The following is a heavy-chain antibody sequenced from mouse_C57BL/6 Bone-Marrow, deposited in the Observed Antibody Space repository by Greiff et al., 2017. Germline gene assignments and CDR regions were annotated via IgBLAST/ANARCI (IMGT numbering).Heavy chain of an antibody. CDR1: GFSLTSYA. J-gene: IGHJ4*01. CDR2: IWTGGGT. CDR3: ARDYGYDGGYYYAMDY. Sequence: VKLQASGPGLVEPSQRLSITCTVSGFSLTSYAISWVRQPHGKGLEWLGVIWTGGGTNYNLALKSRLSLSKDNSKSQVFLKMNSLQTDDTARYYCARDYGYDGGYYYAMDYWGQGTSVTVSS. D-gene: IGHD2-2*01. V-gene: IGHV2-9-1*01.